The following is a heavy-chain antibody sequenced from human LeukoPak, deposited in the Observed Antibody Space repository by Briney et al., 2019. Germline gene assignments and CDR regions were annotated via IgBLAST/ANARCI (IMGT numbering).Heavy chain of an antibody. D-gene: IGHD3-10*01. V-gene: IGHV3-30*02. Sequence: PGRSLRLSCAASGFIFSSYGMHWVRQAPGKGLEWVAFIRYDGSNKYYADSVKGRFTISRDNSKNTLYLQMNSLRAEDTAVYYCAKDPLGSGSLIDYWGQGTLVTVSS. CDR3: AKDPLGSGSLIDY. CDR1: GFIFSSYG. J-gene: IGHJ4*02. CDR2: IRYDGSNK.